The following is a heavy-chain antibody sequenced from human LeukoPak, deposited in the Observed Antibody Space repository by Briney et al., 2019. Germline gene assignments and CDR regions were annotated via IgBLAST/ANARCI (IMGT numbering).Heavy chain of an antibody. CDR2: INHSGST. V-gene: IGHV4-34*01. CDR1: GGSFSGYY. CDR3: ARGYGSGSYSWFDP. D-gene: IGHD3-10*01. Sequence: SETLSLTCAVYGGSFSGYYWSWIRQPPGKGLEWIGEINHSGSTNYNPSLKSRVTISVDTSKNQFSLELSSVTAADTAVYYCARGYGSGSYSWFDPWGQGTLSPSPQ. J-gene: IGHJ5*02.